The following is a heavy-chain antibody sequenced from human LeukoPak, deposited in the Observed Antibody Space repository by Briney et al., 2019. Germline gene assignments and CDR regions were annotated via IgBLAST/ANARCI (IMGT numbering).Heavy chain of an antibody. Sequence: ASVKVSCKVSGYTLTELSMHWVRQAPGKGLEWMGGFDPEDGETIYAQKFQGRVTITADKSTSTAYMELSRLRSDDTAVYYCARGGERLDAFDIWGQGTMVTVSS. CDR2: FDPEDGET. V-gene: IGHV1-24*01. CDR1: GYTLTELS. D-gene: IGHD1-1*01. CDR3: ARGGERLDAFDI. J-gene: IGHJ3*02.